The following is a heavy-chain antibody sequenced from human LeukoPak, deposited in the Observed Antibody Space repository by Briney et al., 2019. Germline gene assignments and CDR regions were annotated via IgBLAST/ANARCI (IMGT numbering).Heavy chain of an antibody. Sequence: GGSLRLSCAASGFTFSNAWMSWVRQAPGKGLVWVSRINSDGSSTSYADSVKGRFTISRDNAKNTLYLQMNSLRAEDTAVYYCARGGYCSSTSCPSPRFDPWGQGTLVTVSS. CDR3: ARGGYCSSTSCPSPRFDP. CDR2: INSDGSST. V-gene: IGHV3-74*01. J-gene: IGHJ5*02. CDR1: GFTFSNAW. D-gene: IGHD2-2*01.